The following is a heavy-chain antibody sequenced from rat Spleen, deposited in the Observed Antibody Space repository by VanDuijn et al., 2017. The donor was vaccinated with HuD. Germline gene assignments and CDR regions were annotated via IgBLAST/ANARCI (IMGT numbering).Heavy chain of an antibody. CDR1: GFTFNYYW. D-gene: IGHD1-12*01. Sequence: EVQLVESGGGLVQPGRSLKLSCAASGFTFNYYWMTWIRQAPGKGLEWVASITNASGRTYYPDSVKGRFTVSRDTAQNILYLHMTSLRSEDTATYYCTRGTYYRHWGQGVMVTVSS. CDR3: TRGTYYRH. CDR2: ITNASGRT. J-gene: IGHJ2*01. V-gene: IGHV5-31*01.